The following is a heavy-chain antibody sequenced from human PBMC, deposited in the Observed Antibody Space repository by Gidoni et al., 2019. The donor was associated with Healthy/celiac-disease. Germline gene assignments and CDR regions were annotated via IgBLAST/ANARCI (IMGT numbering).Heavy chain of an antibody. CDR3: TTLDYIVGALWY. CDR1: GFTFSNAW. J-gene: IGHJ4*02. CDR2: IKSKTDGGTT. V-gene: IGHV3-15*01. Sequence: EVQLVESGGGLVKPGGSLRLSCAASGFTFSNAWMSWVRQAPGKGLEWVGRIKSKTDGGTTDYAAPVKGRFTISRDDSKNTLYLQMNSLKTEDTAVYYCTTLDYIVGALWYWGQGTLVTVSS. D-gene: IGHD1-26*01.